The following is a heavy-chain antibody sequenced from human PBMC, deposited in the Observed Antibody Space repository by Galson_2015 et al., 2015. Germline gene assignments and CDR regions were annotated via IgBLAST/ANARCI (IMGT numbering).Heavy chain of an antibody. CDR1: GFTFSSYA. V-gene: IGHV3-7*03. Sequence: SLRLSCAASGFTFSSYAMSWVRQAPGKGLEWVANIKQDGSEKYYVDSVKGRFTISRDNAKNSLYLQMNSLRAEDTAVYYCARAPVYWGQGTLVTVSS. CDR2: IKQDGSEK. J-gene: IGHJ4*02. CDR3: ARAPVY.